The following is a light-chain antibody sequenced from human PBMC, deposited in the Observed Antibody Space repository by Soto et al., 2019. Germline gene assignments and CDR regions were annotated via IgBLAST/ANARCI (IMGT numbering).Light chain of an antibody. CDR3: SSYTTSRTWV. J-gene: IGLJ3*02. CDR2: EVS. Sequence: QSALTQPASVSGSPGQSITISCTGTSSDVGNYNYVSWYQHHPGKAPKLMIYEVSYRPSGVSVRFSGSKSGNTASLTISGLQADDEANYYCSSYTTSRTWVFGGGTKVTVL. CDR1: SSDVGNYNY. V-gene: IGLV2-14*01.